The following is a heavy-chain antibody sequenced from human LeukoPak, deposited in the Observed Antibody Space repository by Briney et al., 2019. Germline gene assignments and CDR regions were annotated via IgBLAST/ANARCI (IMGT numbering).Heavy chain of an antibody. J-gene: IGHJ4*02. Sequence: ASVKVSCKASGYTFTSYDINWVRQATGQGLEWMGWMSPNSGKIGYAQKFQDRVTMTRDTSISTAYMELSSLRFEDTAVYYCARGPKVGSGYYYEGYWGQGTLVTVSS. CDR2: MSPNSGKI. CDR1: GYTFTSYD. CDR3: ARGPKVGSGYYYEGY. V-gene: IGHV1-8*01. D-gene: IGHD3-22*01.